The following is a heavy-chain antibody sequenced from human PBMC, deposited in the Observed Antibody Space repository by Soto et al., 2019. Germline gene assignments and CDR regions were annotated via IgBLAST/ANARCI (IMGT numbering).Heavy chain of an antibody. CDR1: GFTFSTYG. V-gene: IGHV3-33*01. D-gene: IGHD5-18*01. CDR2: IWYDGSNK. J-gene: IGHJ4*02. CDR3: GRDGALGDTAVVDS. Sequence: QVQLVECGGGVVQPGKSLRLSCAASGFTFSTYGMHWVRQAPGKGPEWVAVIWYDGSNKYHGDSLKGRFTISRDNSKNTLYLQINNLRAEVTAVYYCGRDGALGDTAVVDSWGQGTLVTVSS.